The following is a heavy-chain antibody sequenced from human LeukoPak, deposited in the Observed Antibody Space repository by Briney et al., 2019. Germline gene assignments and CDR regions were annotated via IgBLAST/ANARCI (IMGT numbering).Heavy chain of an antibody. Sequence: GGSLRLSCAASGFTFSSYGMHWVRQAPGKGLEWVAVIWYDGSNKYYADSVKGRFTISRDNSKNTLYLQRNSLRAEDTAVYYCAREERITMVRGDNAFDIWGQGTMVTVSS. CDR3: AREERITMVRGDNAFDI. CDR2: IWYDGSNK. V-gene: IGHV3-33*01. J-gene: IGHJ3*02. CDR1: GFTFSSYG. D-gene: IGHD3-10*01.